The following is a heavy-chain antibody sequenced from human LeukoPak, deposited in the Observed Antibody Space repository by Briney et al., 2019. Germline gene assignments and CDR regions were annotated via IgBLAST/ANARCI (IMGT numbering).Heavy chain of an antibody. CDR1: GGSISSYY. Sequence: PSETLSLTCTVSGGSISSYYWSWIRQPPGKGLEWIGYIYYSGSTNYNPSLKSRVTISVDTSKNQFSLKLSSVTAADTAVYYCARTGLGYFDWLVHYWGQGTLVTVSS. D-gene: IGHD3-9*01. V-gene: IGHV4-59*01. CDR2: IYYSGST. J-gene: IGHJ4*02. CDR3: ARTGLGYFDWLVHY.